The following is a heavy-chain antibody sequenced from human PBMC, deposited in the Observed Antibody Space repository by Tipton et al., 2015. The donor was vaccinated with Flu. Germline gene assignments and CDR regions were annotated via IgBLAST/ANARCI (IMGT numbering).Heavy chain of an antibody. D-gene: IGHD3-10*01. Sequence: QLVQSRGDLVQPGGSLRFSCSASGFPVSSSYMSWVRQAPGKGLEWVSIIYSSGTTNYADSVKCRFTISRDISQNTLYLQMSRLRTDDTAVYHCARRGEGARAFDIWGRGTMVTVSS. CDR2: IYSSGTT. V-gene: IGHV3-66*03. J-gene: IGHJ3*02. CDR1: GFPVSSSY. CDR3: ARRGEGARAFDI.